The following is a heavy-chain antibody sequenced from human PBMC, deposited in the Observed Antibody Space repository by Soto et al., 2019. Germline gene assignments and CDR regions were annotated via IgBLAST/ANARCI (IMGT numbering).Heavy chain of an antibody. CDR1: CGNGRNPNYY. V-gene: IGHV4-39*01. D-gene: IGHD1-26*01. J-gene: IGHJ4*01. CDR3: VSKRTTLLPSTFSAY. CDR2: VYYRVRS. Sequence: SVRRTVACGNGRNPNYYCGWNQKSPWKGLEWIGSVYYRVRSYSKSSVKSRVTISVDTSKNQFSLNLNSVTASDTAVYYCVSKRTTLLPSTFSAYWGHGAPATGSS.